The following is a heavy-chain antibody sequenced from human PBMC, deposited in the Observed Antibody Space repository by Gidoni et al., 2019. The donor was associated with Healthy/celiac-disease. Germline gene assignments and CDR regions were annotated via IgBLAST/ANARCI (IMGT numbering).Heavy chain of an antibody. D-gene: IGHD1-26*01. CDR2: IYSSGST. Sequence: QVQLQESDPGLVKPSETLAITCNVSGGSISSYYWSWIRQPPGKGLEWIGYIYSSGSTNYNPSLKSRVTISVDTSNTQFSLKLSAVTAADTAVYYCARGPWELLGFDYWCQGTLVTVSS. V-gene: IGHV4-59*01. J-gene: IGHJ4*02. CDR3: ARGPWELLGFDY. CDR1: GGSISSYY.